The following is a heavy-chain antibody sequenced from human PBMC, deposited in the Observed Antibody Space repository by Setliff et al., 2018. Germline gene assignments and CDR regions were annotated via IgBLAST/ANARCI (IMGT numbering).Heavy chain of an antibody. CDR1: GVSLSDYY. Sequence: SETLSLTCTVYGVSLSDYYWGWVRQSPGKGLDWIGEINHSGNTNYDPSLEGRISISVDTSKRQFSLKLSSVTAADMAVYYCARVDFTMIQGVLGLWGQGTLVTVSS. CDR2: INHSGNT. CDR3: ARVDFTMIQGVLGL. J-gene: IGHJ1*01. D-gene: IGHD3-10*01. V-gene: IGHV4-34*01.